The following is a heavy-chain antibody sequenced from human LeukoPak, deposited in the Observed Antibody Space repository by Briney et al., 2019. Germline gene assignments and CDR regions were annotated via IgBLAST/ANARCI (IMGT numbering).Heavy chain of an antibody. CDR2: ISAYNGNT. J-gene: IGHJ6*02. D-gene: IGHD6-19*01. V-gene: IGHV1-18*01. CDR3: ARDLPGAAVEGTTRGMDV. Sequence: ASVKVSCKSPGYIFISRGITWVRQAPGQGLEWMGWISAYNGNTNYAQNVQGRVTVTRDTSTSTAYMELRSLRFDDTAVYYCARDLPGAAVEGTTRGMDVWGQGTTVTVSS. CDR1: GYIFISRG.